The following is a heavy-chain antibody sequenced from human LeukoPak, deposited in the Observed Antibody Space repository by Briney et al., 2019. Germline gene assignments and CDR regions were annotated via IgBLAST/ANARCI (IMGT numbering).Heavy chain of an antibody. D-gene: IGHD1-26*01. Sequence: SSETLSLTCSVSGGSISSDGYYWSWIRQPPGKGLEWIGYIFYSGSTNYNPSLKSRVTISVDTSKNQFSLKLSSVTAADTAVYYCARGEWDLLFDYWGQGTLVTVSS. CDR3: ARGEWDLLFDY. J-gene: IGHJ4*02. CDR1: GGSISSDGYY. CDR2: IFYSGST. V-gene: IGHV4-61*08.